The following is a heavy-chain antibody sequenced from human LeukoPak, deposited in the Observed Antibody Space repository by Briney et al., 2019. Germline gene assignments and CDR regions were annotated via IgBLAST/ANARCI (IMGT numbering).Heavy chain of an antibody. J-gene: IGHJ4*02. CDR2: IYYSGST. CDR3: ARARSSGWPIEY. V-gene: IGHV4-59*01. CDR1: GGSISSYY. D-gene: IGHD6-19*01. Sequence: SETLSLTCTVSGGSISSYYWSWIRQPPGKGLEWIGYIYYSGSTNYNPSLKSRVTISVDTSKNQFSLKLSSVTAADTAVYYCARARSSGWPIEYWGQGTLVTVSS.